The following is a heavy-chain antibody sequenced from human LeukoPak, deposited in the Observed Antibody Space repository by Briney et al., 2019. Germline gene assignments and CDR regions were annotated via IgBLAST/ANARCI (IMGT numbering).Heavy chain of an antibody. Sequence: TGGSLRLSCAASGFTFSSYAMSWVRQAPGKGLEWVSGISGSGGSTYYADSVKGRFTISRDNAKNSLYLQMNSLRAEDTAVYYCTSLSGDEPFFDYWGQGTLVTVSS. V-gene: IGHV3-23*01. CDR2: ISGSGGST. CDR3: TSLSGDEPFFDY. D-gene: IGHD7-27*01. CDR1: GFTFSSYA. J-gene: IGHJ4*02.